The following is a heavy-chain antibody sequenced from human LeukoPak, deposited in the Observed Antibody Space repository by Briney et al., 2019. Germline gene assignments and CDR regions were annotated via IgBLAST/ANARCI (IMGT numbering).Heavy chain of an antibody. CDR1: GGSIRSSYYY. Sequence: SETLSLTCTVSGGSIRSSYYYWGWIRQPPGKGLEWIGYIYYSGSTNYNPSLKSRVTISVGTSKNQFSLKLSSVTAADTTVYYCAGLTMIGSPFDYWGQGTLVTVSS. V-gene: IGHV4-61*05. D-gene: IGHD3-22*01. CDR3: AGLTMIGSPFDY. J-gene: IGHJ4*02. CDR2: IYYSGST.